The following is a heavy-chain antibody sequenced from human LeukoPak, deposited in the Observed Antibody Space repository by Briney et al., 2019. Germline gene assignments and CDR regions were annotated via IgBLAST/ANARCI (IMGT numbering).Heavy chain of an antibody. CDR2: INPNSGGT. J-gene: IGHJ4*02. CDR3: ATKTVRDVTPFDY. Sequence: ASVKVSCKASGYTFTGYYMHWVRQAPGQGLEWMGWINPNSGGTNYAQKFQGRVTMTRDTSISTAYMELSRLRSVDTAVYYCATKTVRDVTPFDYWGQGTLVTVSS. V-gene: IGHV1-2*02. CDR1: GYTFTGYY. D-gene: IGHD2-21*02.